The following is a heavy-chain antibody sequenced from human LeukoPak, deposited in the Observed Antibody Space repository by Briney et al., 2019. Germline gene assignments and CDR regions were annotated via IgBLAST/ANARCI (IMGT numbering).Heavy chain of an antibody. J-gene: IGHJ3*02. D-gene: IGHD2/OR15-2a*01. Sequence: ASVNVSCRASVYTFTSYGISWVRQAPGQGLEWMGWISAYNGNTNYAQKLQGRVTMTTDTSTSTAYMELRSLRSDDTAVYYCALLLGDAFDIWGQGTMVTVSS. V-gene: IGHV1-18*01. CDR2: ISAYNGNT. CDR3: ALLLGDAFDI. CDR1: VYTFTSYG.